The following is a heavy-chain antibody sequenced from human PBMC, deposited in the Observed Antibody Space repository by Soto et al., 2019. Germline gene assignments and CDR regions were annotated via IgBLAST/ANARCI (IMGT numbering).Heavy chain of an antibody. CDR2: INPNSGGT. D-gene: IGHD6-13*01. J-gene: IGHJ5*02. CDR3: ARGEGWQQLVRGWFDP. CDR1: GYTFTGYY. V-gene: IGHV1-2*04. Sequence: ASVKVSCKASGYTFTGYYMHWVRQAPGQGLEWMGWINPNSGGTNYAQKFQGWVTMTRDTSISTAYMELSRLRSDDTAVYYCARGEGWQQLVRGWFDPWGQGTLVTVSS.